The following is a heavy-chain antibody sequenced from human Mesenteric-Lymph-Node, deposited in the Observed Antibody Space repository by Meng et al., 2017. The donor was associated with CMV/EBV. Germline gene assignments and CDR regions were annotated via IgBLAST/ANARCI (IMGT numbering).Heavy chain of an antibody. V-gene: IGHV3-21*04. CDR2: ISGTSAYI. CDR3: ARGGYCSSSSCPWYFDL. D-gene: IGHD2-2*01. CDR1: GLTFSPYS. Sequence: GGSLRLSCAASGLTFSPYSMTWVRQAPGKGLEWVSSISGTSAYIYYADSVKGRFTVSRDNAKNSLYLQMNSLRAEDTAVYYCARGGYCSSSSCPWYFDLWGRGTLVTVSS. J-gene: IGHJ2*01.